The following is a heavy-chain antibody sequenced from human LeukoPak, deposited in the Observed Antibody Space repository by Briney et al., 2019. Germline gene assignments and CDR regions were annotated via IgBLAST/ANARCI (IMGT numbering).Heavy chain of an antibody. CDR3: AGGGSSIAARYFDY. CDR2: IYYSGST. D-gene: IGHD6-6*01. Sequence: SETLSLXCTVSGGSISSYYWSWIRQPPGKGLEWIGYIYYSGSTSYNASLKSRVTISVDTSKTPFSLKVSSVTAADTALYYCAGGGSSIAARYFDYWGQGTLVTVSS. V-gene: IGHV4-59*04. J-gene: IGHJ4*02. CDR1: GGSISSYY.